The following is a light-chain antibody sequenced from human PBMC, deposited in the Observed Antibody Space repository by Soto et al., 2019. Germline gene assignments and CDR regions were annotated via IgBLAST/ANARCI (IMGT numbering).Light chain of an antibody. Sequence: QSVLTQPPSGSGAPGQRVTISCTGSISNIGAGYDVHWYQQLPGTAPKLLVYGYNNRPSGVPDRFSVSKSGTSASLTITGLQTEDEADYYCQSYDSSLSAWVFGGGTKLTVL. J-gene: IGLJ2*01. CDR3: QSYDSSLSAWV. CDR2: GYN. CDR1: ISNIGAGYD. V-gene: IGLV1-40*01.